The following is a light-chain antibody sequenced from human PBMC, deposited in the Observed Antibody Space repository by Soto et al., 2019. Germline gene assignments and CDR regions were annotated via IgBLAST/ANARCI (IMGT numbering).Light chain of an antibody. Sequence: DMVLTQSPGTLSLSPGERATLSCRASRGLASSYLGWYQQKPGQPPGLLLYAASKRATGIPDRFSGSGSGTDFTLTINRLEPEDSAVYYCQQYGSSPPYTFGQGTKVEI. CDR1: RGLASSY. CDR2: AAS. V-gene: IGKV3-20*01. CDR3: QQYGSSPPYT. J-gene: IGKJ2*01.